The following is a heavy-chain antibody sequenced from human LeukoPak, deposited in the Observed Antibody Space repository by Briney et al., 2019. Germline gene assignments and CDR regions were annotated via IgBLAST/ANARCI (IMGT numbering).Heavy chain of an antibody. J-gene: IGHJ4*02. D-gene: IGHD2-2*01. V-gene: IGHV4-30-2*01. CDR2: IYHSGST. CDR1: GGSISSDY. Sequence: SETLSLTCTVSGGSISSDYWSWIRQPPGKGLEWIGYIYHSGSTYYNPSLKSRVTISVDRSKNQFSLKLSSVTAADTAVYYCARGVVVVGNFDYWGQGTLVTVSS. CDR3: ARGVVVVGNFDY.